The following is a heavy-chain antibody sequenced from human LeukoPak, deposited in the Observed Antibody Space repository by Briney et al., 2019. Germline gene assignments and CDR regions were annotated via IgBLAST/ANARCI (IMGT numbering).Heavy chain of an antibody. D-gene: IGHD1-1*01. Sequence: GGSLRLSCAASGFTFTTYAMSWVRQAPGKGLEWVSTIANDGGSTYYADSVKGRFAISRDNSKNTVFLHMNSLRVEDTAVYYCARGVYWSLDYWGQGTPVTVSS. CDR1: GFTFTTYA. CDR2: IANDGGST. CDR3: ARGVYWSLDY. J-gene: IGHJ4*02. V-gene: IGHV3-23*01.